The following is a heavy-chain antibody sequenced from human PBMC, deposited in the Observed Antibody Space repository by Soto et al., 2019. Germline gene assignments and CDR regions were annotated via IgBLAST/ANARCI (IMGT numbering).Heavy chain of an antibody. CDR2: ISCSGGST. Sequence: PGGSLRLSCAASGFTFSSYAMSCVRQAPGKGLEWVSSISCSGGSTYYAYSVKVRFTISRDNSKNTLYLQMNSLRAEDTAVYYCAKGARVARYFDWSLSHFSXWGQGTLVTVSX. CDR3: AKGARVARYFDWSLSHFSX. V-gene: IGHV3-23*01. J-gene: IGHJ4*02. CDR1: GFTFSSYA. D-gene: IGHD3-9*01.